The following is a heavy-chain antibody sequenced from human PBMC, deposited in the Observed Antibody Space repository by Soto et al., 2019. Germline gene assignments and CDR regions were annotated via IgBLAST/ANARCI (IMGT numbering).Heavy chain of an antibody. CDR2: IDYYGNT. CDR1: GGSTTNSNYY. J-gene: IGHJ4*02. CDR3: VRWGKFRQRKTYFFDY. D-gene: IGHD3-16*01. V-gene: IGHV4-39*01. Sequence: QLQLQESGPGLVKPSETLSLRCSVSGGSTTNSNYYWGWIRQPPGRGLEWLGSIDYYGNTYYNPSVRGRVPGFTGTPKGPVSVDLASVSPADSAVYYRVRWGKFRQRKTYFFDYWAQGALVTVSS.